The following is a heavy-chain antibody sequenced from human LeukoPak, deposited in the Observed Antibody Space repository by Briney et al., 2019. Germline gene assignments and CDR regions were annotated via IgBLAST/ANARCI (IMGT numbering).Heavy chain of an antibody. CDR2: ISGSGGTT. V-gene: IGHV3-23*01. CDR1: GFSFSTYA. D-gene: IGHD4-17*01. J-gene: IGHJ6*02. Sequence: GGSLRLSCAASGFSFSTYAMNWVRQAPGKGLEWVSVISGSGGTTNYGDSVKGRFTISRDNSRNTLYLQMNSLRAEDTAVYYCAKDLAPVYGDYGYFYYGMDVWGQGTTVTVSS. CDR3: AKDLAPVYGDYGYFYYGMDV.